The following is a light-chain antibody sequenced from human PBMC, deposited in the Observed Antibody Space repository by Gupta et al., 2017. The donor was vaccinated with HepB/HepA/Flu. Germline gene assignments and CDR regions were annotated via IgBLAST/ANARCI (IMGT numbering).Light chain of an antibody. V-gene: IGKV3-11*01. CDR3: QHRLSWPLT. CDR1: ENIETS. J-gene: IGKJ4*01. Sequence: LLTQSPTTLSVSPGGRATLSCRASENIETSLAWYHQRPGQAPRLLLYDVSIRAIGVPARFSGSGSGTDFTLIIDTLQPEDLGIYFCQHRLSWPLTFVGGTKVVI. CDR2: DVS.